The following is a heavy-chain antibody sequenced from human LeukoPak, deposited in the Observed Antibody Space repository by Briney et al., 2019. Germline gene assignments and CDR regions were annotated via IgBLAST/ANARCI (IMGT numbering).Heavy chain of an antibody. CDR1: GGTFSSYA. V-gene: IGHV1-69*04. J-gene: IGHJ4*02. D-gene: IGHD1-14*01. CDR3: ALGSGRTGSYYFDY. Sequence: VASVKVSCKASGGTFSSYAISWVRQAPGQGLEWMGRIIPILGIANYAQKLQGRVTMTTDTSTSTAYMELRSLRSDDTAVYYCALGSGRTGSYYFDYWGQGTLVTVSS. CDR2: IIPILGIA.